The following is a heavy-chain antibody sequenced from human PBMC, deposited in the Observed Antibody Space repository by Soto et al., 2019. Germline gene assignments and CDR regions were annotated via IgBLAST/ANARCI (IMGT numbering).Heavy chain of an antibody. V-gene: IGHV1-18*04. CDR3: ARDAIGTYYESSGYYQD. CDR1: GYTFTIYG. Sequence: ASVKVSCKASGYTFTIYGITCVLQSALQWLEWMGWISAHNGNTHYAQNLQGRVTMTTHTSTNTAYMELRSLRSDDTAVYYCARDAIGTYYESSGYYQDWGQGTLVTVSS. J-gene: IGHJ4*02. D-gene: IGHD3-22*01. CDR2: ISAHNGNT.